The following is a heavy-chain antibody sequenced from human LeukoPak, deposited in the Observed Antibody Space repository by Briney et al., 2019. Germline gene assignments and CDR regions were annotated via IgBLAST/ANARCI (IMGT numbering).Heavy chain of an antibody. V-gene: IGHV1-2*02. Sequence: GASVKVSCEASGYTFTGYYMHWVRQAPGQGLEWMGWINPNSGGTNYAQKFQGRVTMTRDTSISTAYMELSRLRSDDTAVYYCARAGGYYSDAFDIWGQGTMVTVSS. CDR2: INPNSGGT. D-gene: IGHD3-22*01. J-gene: IGHJ3*02. CDR1: GYTFTGYY. CDR3: ARAGGYYSDAFDI.